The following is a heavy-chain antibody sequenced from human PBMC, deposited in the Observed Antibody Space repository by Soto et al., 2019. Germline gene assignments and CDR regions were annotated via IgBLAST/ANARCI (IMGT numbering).Heavy chain of an antibody. V-gene: IGHV4-31*01. D-gene: IGHD3-10*01. J-gene: IGHJ6*02. CDR2: IYYSGST. Sequence: QVQLQESGPGLVKPSQTLSLTCTVSGGSISSGGYYWSWIRQHPGKCLEWIGYIYYSGSTYNNPTLKSLVTISVDASKNQFSLQLRSATAADTDLYYSAREKPWFESNYYYYYGMDVWGQVTTVTVSS. CDR3: AREKPWFESNYYYYYGMDV. CDR1: GGSISSGGYY.